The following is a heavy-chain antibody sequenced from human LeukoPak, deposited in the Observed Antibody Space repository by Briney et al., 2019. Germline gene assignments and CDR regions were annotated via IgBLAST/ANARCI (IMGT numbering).Heavy chain of an antibody. D-gene: IGHD2-15*01. V-gene: IGHV4-39*07. CDR1: GGSISSSSYY. CDR2: IYYSGST. CDR3: ARVVAASAHDAFDI. Sequence: SETLSLTCTVSGGSISSSSYYWGWIRQPPGKGLEWIGSIYYSGSTYYNPSLKSRVTISVDTSKNQFSLKLSSVTAADTAVYYCARVVAASAHDAFDIWGQGTMVSVSS. J-gene: IGHJ3*02.